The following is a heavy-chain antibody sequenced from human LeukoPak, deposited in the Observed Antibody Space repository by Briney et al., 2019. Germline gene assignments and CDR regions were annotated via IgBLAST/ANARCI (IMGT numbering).Heavy chain of an antibody. V-gene: IGHV1-46*01. D-gene: IGHD6-19*01. CDR1: GYTFTNYY. CDR3: GRAETISIVVAGLVLEY. Sequence: ASVKLSCKTSGYTFTNYYMHWVRQAPGQGLEWMGIFNPSGGSRTYARGFQGRVAMTRDTSTSTAYMELSSLRSEDTAVYYCGRAETISIVVAGLVLEYWGQGTLVTVSS. J-gene: IGHJ4*02. CDR2: FNPSGGSR.